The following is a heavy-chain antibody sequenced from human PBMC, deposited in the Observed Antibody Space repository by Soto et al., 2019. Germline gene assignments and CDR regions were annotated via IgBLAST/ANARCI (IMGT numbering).Heavy chain of an antibody. J-gene: IGHJ6*03. CDR3: ARVDGCSGGSCYIPGYYYSMDV. D-gene: IGHD2-15*01. Sequence: GESLKISCKGSGYSFTSYWIGWVRQMPGKGLEWMGIIYPGDSDTRYSPSFQGQVTISADKSISTAYLQWSSLKASDTAMYYCARVDGCSGGSCYIPGYYYSMDVWGKGTTVTVSS. CDR2: IYPGDSDT. CDR1: GYSFTSYW. V-gene: IGHV5-51*01.